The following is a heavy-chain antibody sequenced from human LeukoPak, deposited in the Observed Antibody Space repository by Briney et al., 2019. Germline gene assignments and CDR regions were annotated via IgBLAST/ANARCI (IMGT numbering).Heavy chain of an antibody. CDR2: IIPILGRA. CDR3: ARDYKRWLQFSGGWDYFDY. CDR1: GGTFSSYA. J-gene: IGHJ4*02. V-gene: IGHV1-69*04. D-gene: IGHD5-24*01. Sequence: GASVKVSCKASGGTFSSYAISWVRQAPAQGREWMGRIIPILGRANNAHKFQGRLKITADKSTSTAYMELSSLRSEDTAVYYCARDYKRWLQFSGGWDYFDYWGQGTLVTVSS.